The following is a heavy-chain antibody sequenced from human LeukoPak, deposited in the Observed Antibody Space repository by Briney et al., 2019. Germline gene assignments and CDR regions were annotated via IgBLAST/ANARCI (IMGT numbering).Heavy chain of an antibody. Sequence: PSETLSLTCTVSGGSISSYYWSWIRQPAGKGLEWIGRIYTSGSTNYNPSLKSRVTMSVDTSKNQFSLKLSSVTAADTAVYYCARDGSPYYYDTRDAFDIWGQGTMVTVSS. CDR2: IYTSGST. V-gene: IGHV4-4*07. D-gene: IGHD3-22*01. CDR3: ARDGSPYYYDTRDAFDI. CDR1: GGSISSYY. J-gene: IGHJ3*02.